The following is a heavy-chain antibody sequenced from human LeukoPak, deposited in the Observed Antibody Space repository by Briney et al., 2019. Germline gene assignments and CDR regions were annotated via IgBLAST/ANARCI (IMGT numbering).Heavy chain of an antibody. CDR1: GYTFTSYG. CDR2: ISAYNGNT. CDR3: ARVIVASIAAAGGDWFDP. J-gene: IGHJ5*02. V-gene: IGHV1-18*01. Sequence: ASVKVSCKASGYTFTSYGISWVRQAPGQGLEWMGWISAYNGNTNYAQKLQGRVTMTTDTSTSTAYMELRSLRSDDTAVYYCARVIVASIAAAGGDWFDPWGQGTLVTVSS. D-gene: IGHD6-13*01.